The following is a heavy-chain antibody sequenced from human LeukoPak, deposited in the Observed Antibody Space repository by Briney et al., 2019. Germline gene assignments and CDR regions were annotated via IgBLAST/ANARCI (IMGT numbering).Heavy chain of an antibody. CDR2: IIPIFGTA. CDR3: ARGWLAETTVVTPYNY. J-gene: IGHJ4*02. D-gene: IGHD4-23*01. Sequence: ASVTVSCKASGGTFSSYAISWVRQAPGQGLEWMGGIIPIFGTANYAQKFQGRVTITAVESMSTAYMELSSLRSEDTAVYYCARGWLAETTVVTPYNYWGQGTLVTVSS. CDR1: GGTFSSYA. V-gene: IGHV1-69*13.